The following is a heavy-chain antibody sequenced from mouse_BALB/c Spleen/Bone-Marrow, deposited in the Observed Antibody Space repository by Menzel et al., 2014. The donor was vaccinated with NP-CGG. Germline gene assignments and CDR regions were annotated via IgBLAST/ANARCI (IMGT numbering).Heavy chain of an antibody. V-gene: IGHV2-3*01. J-gene: IGHJ4*01. CDR1: GFSLTNYG. Sequence: QVQLQQSGPGLVAPSQNLSIICTVSGFSLTNYGVSWVRQPPGKGLEWLGVIWGDGSINYHSALKSRLSISKGNSKSQIFLKLSRLQTDDTDTYYCAKGEGGNYVGYAMDYWGQRTSVTVSS. CDR2: IWGDGSI. D-gene: IGHD2-1*01. CDR3: AKGEGGNYVGYAMDY.